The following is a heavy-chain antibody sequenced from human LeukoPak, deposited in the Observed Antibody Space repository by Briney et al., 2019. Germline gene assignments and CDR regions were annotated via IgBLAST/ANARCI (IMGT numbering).Heavy chain of an antibody. V-gene: IGHV1-46*01. Sequence: ASVKVSCKASGYTFTSYYMHWVRQAPGQGLEWMGIINPSGGSTSYAQKFQGRVTMTRDTSTSTVYMELSSLRSEDTAVYYCARHRFVLLWFGESKKPYYFDYWGQGTLVTVSS. J-gene: IGHJ4*02. CDR2: INPSGGST. CDR1: GYTFTSYY. CDR3: ARHRFVLLWFGESKKPYYFDY. D-gene: IGHD3-10*01.